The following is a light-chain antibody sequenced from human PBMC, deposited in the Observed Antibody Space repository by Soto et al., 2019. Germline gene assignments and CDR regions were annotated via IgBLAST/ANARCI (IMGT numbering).Light chain of an antibody. J-gene: IGKJ4*01. Sequence: EKVMTQSPAALSVSPGERATLSCRASQSVKSNLAWYQQKPGQAPRLLLYGASTRATGIPARFSGSASGTEFTLTISSLQSVDSAVYYCQQYNDWPLTFGGGTKVEIK. CDR3: QQYNDWPLT. CDR2: GAS. V-gene: IGKV3-15*01. CDR1: QSVKSN.